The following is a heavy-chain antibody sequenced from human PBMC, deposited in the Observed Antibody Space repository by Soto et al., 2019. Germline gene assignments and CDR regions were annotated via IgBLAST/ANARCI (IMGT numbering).Heavy chain of an antibody. CDR2: IYYSGST. D-gene: IGHD2-15*01. CDR1: GGSVSSGSYY. CDR3: ASGLRYCSGGSCYKFYYYYGMDV. V-gene: IGHV4-61*01. J-gene: IGHJ6*02. Sequence: QVQLQESGPGLVKPSETLSLTCTVSGGSVSSGSYYWSWIRQPPGKGLEWIGYIYYSGSTNYNPSLKSRVTLSVDTSKDQFSLKLSSVTAADTAVYYCASGLRYCSGGSCYKFYYYYGMDVWGQGTTVTVSS.